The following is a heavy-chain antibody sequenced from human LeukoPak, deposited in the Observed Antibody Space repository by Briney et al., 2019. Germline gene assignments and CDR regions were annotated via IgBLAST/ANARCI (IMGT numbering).Heavy chain of an antibody. CDR2: IFYSGST. CDR3: ASGLWEAAAEY. V-gene: IGHV4-39*01. D-gene: IGHD3-16*01. CDR1: GGSIGSSSHH. Sequence: SETLSLTCTVSGGSIGSSSHHWVWIRQPPGKGLEWIGNIFYSGSTNYNPSLKSRVTISVDTSKNQFSLKLSSVTAADTAVYYCASGLWEAAAEYWGQGTLVTVSS. J-gene: IGHJ4*02.